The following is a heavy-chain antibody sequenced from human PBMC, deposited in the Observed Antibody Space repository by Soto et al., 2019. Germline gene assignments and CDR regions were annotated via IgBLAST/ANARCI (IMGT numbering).Heavy chain of an antibody. CDR1: GGSISSYY. CDR3: AKSITMVRGFDF. D-gene: IGHD3-10*01. J-gene: IGHJ5*01. CDR2: IYYSGST. V-gene: IGHV4-59*01. Sequence: SETLSLTCTVSGGSISSYYWSWIRQPPGKGLEWIGYIYYSGSTNYNPSLKSRVTISVDTSKDQFPLKLSSVTAADTAVYYCAKSITMVRGFDFWGQGTLVTVSS.